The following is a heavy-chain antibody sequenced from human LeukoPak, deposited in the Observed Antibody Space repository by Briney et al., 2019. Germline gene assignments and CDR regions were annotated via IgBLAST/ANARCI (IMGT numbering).Heavy chain of an antibody. CDR1: GLTFSSSA. CDR2: ITNSGGIT. Sequence: GGSLRLSCAASGLTFSSSAMSWVRQAPGKGLEWVSSITNSGGITYYADSVKGRFTISRDNSKNTLYLQMNSLRGEDTAVYYCAKVGADGGYSGYDEYYFDYWGQGTLVTVSS. CDR3: AKVGADGGYSGYDEYYFDY. D-gene: IGHD5-12*01. V-gene: IGHV3-23*01. J-gene: IGHJ4*02.